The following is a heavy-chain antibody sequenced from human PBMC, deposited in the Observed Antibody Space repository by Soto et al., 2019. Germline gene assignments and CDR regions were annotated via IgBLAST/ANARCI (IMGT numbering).Heavy chain of an antibody. Sequence: EVQLVQSGAEVKKPGESLRISCNGSGYSFTSYWITWVRQMPGKGLEWVGKIDPSDSYATYSPSLQGHVTISADRSISTAYLQWTTLTASDTAIYYCARLYAVYYEMDVWGQGTTVTVSS. V-gene: IGHV5-10-1*03. J-gene: IGHJ6*02. CDR2: IDPSDSYA. CDR1: GYSFTSYW. CDR3: ARLYAVYYEMDV. D-gene: IGHD4-17*01.